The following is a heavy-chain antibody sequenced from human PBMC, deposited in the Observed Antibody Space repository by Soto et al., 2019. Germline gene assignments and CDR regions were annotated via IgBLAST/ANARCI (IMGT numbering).Heavy chain of an antibody. CDR2: INHSGST. V-gene: IGHV4-34*01. D-gene: IGHD3-22*01. CDR1: GGSFSGYY. Sequence: SETLSLTCAVYGGSFSGYYWSWIRQPPGKGLEWIGEINHSGSTNYNPSLKSRVTISVDTSKNQFSLKLSSVTAADTAVYYCAKVDITMIGIDYWGQGTLVTV. CDR3: AKVDITMIGIDY. J-gene: IGHJ4*02.